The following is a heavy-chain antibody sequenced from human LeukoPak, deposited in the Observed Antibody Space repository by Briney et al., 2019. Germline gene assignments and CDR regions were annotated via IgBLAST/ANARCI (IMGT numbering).Heavy chain of an antibody. Sequence: GRSLRLSCEVSGFSFSRHWMHWVRQAPGKGLEWVSYISSSSSTIYYADSVKGRFTISRDNAKNSLYLQMNSLRAEDTAVYYCAREYSGSSYYFDYWGQGTLVTVSS. CDR3: AREYSGSSYYFDY. J-gene: IGHJ4*02. CDR1: GFSFSRHW. V-gene: IGHV3-48*04. D-gene: IGHD1-26*01. CDR2: ISSSSSTI.